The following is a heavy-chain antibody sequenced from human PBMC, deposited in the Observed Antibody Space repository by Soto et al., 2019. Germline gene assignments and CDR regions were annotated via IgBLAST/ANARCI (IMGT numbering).Heavy chain of an antibody. V-gene: IGHV4-31*03. CDR3: ATARIQLWSADYYYGMDV. Sequence: SETLSLTCTVSGGSISSGGYYWSWIRQHPGKGLEWIGYIYYSGSTYYNPSLKSRVTISVDTSKNQFSLKLSSVTAADTAVYYCATARIQLWSADYYYGMDVWGQGTTVTVSS. CDR2: IYYSGST. CDR1: GGSISSGGYY. D-gene: IGHD5-18*01. J-gene: IGHJ6*02.